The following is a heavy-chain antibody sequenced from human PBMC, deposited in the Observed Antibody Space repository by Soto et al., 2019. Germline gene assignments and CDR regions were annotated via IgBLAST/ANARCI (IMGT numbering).Heavy chain of an antibody. CDR1: GFTFSNAW. V-gene: IGHV3-15*01. Sequence: GGSLRLSCAASGFTFSNAWMSWVRQAPGKGLEWVGRIKSKTDGGTTDYAAPVKGRFTISRDDSKNTLYLQMNSLKTEDTAVYYCTTGYRYYYGMDVWGQGTTVTVSS. CDR3: TTGYRYYYGMDV. J-gene: IGHJ6*02. D-gene: IGHD5-18*01. CDR2: IKSKTDGGTT.